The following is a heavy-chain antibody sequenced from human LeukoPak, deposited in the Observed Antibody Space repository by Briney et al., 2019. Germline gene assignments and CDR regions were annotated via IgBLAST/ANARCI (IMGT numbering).Heavy chain of an antibody. J-gene: IGHJ4*02. Sequence: GGSLRLSCAASGFTFSSYGMHWVRQAPGKGLEWVAVIWYDGSNKYYADSVKGRFTISRDNSKNTLYLQMNSLRAEDTAVYYCARAVQDSGYAWEPGYWGQGTLVTVSS. V-gene: IGHV3-33*01. D-gene: IGHD5-12*01. CDR2: IWYDGSNK. CDR3: ARAVQDSGYAWEPGY. CDR1: GFTFSSYG.